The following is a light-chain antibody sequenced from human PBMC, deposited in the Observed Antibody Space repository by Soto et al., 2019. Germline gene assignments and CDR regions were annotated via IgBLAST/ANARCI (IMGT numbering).Light chain of an antibody. CDR1: ESVSSW. CDR2: QAS. Sequence: DIQMTQYPSALSASVGDTVTITCRASESVSSWLAWYQKKPGKAPKLLIYQASKNKSGVPSRFTGSGSGTEFTLTIYSLQPDDFATYYCHQYYSYPWAFGQGTKVEIQ. J-gene: IGKJ1*01. V-gene: IGKV1-5*03. CDR3: HQYYSYPWA.